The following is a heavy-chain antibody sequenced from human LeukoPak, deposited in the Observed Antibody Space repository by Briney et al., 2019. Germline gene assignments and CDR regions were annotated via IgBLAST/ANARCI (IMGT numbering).Heavy chain of an antibody. D-gene: IGHD3-22*01. CDR2: INPNSGVT. CDR3: ARGNVGPYDNSGYYSFDY. V-gene: IGHV1-2*02. Sequence: ASVKVSCKASGYTFTAYYMHWVRQAPGQGLEWMGWINPNSGVTNYAQKFHGRVTMTRDTSISTAYMELSRLRSDDTAVYYCARGNVGPYDNSGYYSFDYWGQGTLVTVSS. CDR1: GYTFTAYY. J-gene: IGHJ4*02.